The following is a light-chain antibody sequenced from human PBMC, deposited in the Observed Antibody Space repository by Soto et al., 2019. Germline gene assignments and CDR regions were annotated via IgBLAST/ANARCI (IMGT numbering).Light chain of an antibody. CDR3: QQYDIASG. CDR1: KSVSTN. V-gene: IGKV3-15*01. CDR2: GAS. J-gene: IGKJ4*01. Sequence: EIVMTQSPVTLSVSPGERATLSCRASKSVSTNLAWYQQKPGQAPRLLMYGASTRATGIPARFSGSGSGTEFTLTISSLQSEDFAVYYCQQYDIASGFGGGTRVEI.